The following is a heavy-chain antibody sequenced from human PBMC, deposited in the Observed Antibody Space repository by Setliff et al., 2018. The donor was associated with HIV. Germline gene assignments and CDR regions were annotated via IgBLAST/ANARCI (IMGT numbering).Heavy chain of an antibody. D-gene: IGHD2-2*01. CDR2: ISGSAGST. J-gene: IGHJ6*03. CDR3: ARGRRVSSNYYYYYYMDV. V-gene: IGHV3-23*01. Sequence: TWIRQPPGKGLEWVSSISGSAGSTYYADSVKGRFTISRYNSKNTLYLQMNSLGAEDTAVYYCARGRRVSSNYYYYYYMDVWGKGTTVTVSS.